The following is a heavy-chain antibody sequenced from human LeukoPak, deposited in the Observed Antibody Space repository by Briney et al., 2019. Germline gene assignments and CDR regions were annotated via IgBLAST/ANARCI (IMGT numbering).Heavy chain of an antibody. CDR2: INPNSGGT. CDR1: GYTFTGYY. J-gene: IGHJ4*02. Sequence: ASVNVSCKASGYTFTGYYMHWVRQAPGQGLEWMGWINPNSGGTNYAQKFQDRVTMTRDTSISTAYMELSSLRSDDTALYFCARGDSGWSPFDYWGQGTLVTVSS. CDR3: ARGDSGWSPFDY. V-gene: IGHV1-2*02. D-gene: IGHD6-19*01.